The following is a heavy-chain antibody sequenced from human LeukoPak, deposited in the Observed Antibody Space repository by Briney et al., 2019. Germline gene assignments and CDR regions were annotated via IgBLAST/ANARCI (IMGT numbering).Heavy chain of an antibody. CDR1: GGTFSSYA. Sequence: ASVKVSCKASGGTFSSYAISWVRQAPGQGLEWMGRIIPILGIANYAQKFQGRVTITADKSTSTAYMELSSLRSEDTAVYYCARVAAGIGFFQHWGQGTLVTVSS. V-gene: IGHV1-69*04. D-gene: IGHD6-13*01. CDR3: ARVAAGIGFFQH. CDR2: IIPILGIA. J-gene: IGHJ1*01.